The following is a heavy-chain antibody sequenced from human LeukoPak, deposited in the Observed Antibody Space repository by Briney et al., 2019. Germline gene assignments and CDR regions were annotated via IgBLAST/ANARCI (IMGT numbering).Heavy chain of an antibody. CDR2: LGYDGTNK. J-gene: IGHJ4*02. CDR1: EFTFSTYG. CDR3: ARARNNYDRSGYSALDY. V-gene: IGHV3-33*01. Sequence: GGSLRLSCAASEFTFSTYGMNWVRQAPGKGLQWVAGLGYDGTNKYHAYSVKGRFTISRDNSQTTLYLQMNSLRAEDTAVYYCARARNNYDRSGYSALDYWGQGTLVTVSS. D-gene: IGHD3-22*01.